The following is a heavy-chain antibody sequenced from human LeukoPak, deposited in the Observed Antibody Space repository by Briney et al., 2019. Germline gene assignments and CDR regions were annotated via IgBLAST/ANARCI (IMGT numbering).Heavy chain of an antibody. J-gene: IGHJ4*02. D-gene: IGHD3-22*01. CDR1: GGTFSSYA. V-gene: IGHV1-69*04. CDR3: AGYYYDSSGYYYDPVTYFDY. CDR2: IIPILGIA. Sequence: SVKVSCKASGGTFSSYAISWVRQAPGQGLEWMGRIIPILGIANYAQKFQGRVTITADKSTSTAYRELSSLRSEDTAVYYCAGYYYDSSGYYYDPVTYFDYWGQGTLVTVSS.